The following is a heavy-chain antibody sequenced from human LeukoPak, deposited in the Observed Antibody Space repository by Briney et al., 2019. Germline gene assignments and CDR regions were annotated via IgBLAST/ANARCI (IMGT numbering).Heavy chain of an antibody. J-gene: IGHJ6*02. CDR3: AQSGGMDV. V-gene: IGHV3-74*01. Sequence: GGSLRLSCAVFGSGFPFSNAWMSWVRQAPGKGLVWVSRISGDGSSTSYADSVKGRFTISRDNSKNTLYLQMNSLRAEDTAVYYCAQSGGMDVWGQGTTVTVSS. CDR2: ISGDGSST. CDR1: GFPFSNAW.